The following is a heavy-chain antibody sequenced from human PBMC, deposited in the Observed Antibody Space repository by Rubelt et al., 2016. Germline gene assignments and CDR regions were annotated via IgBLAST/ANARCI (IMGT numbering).Heavy chain of an antibody. V-gene: IGHV3-30*04. CDR1: GFTFSSYA. CDR2: ISYDGSNK. Sequence: RSLRLSCAASGFTFSSYAMHWVRQAPGKGLEWVAVISYDGSNKYYADSVKGRFTISRDNSKHPLYLQMNSLRAEDTAVYYCARVPYGDYVWGLLGYWGQGTLVTVSS. CDR3: ARVPYGDYVWGLLGY. D-gene: IGHD3-16*01. J-gene: IGHJ4*02.